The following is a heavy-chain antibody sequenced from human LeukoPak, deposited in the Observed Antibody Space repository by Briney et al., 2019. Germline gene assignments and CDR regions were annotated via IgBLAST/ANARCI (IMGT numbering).Heavy chain of an antibody. Sequence: PSQTLSLTCALPVGSIIGGSYYWSWIRHPAGKGLEWIGRIYTSGSTNYNPSLKSRVTISVDTSKNQFSLHLSSVTVADKAMYYCARVSIYGRSYLDYWGQGTLVTVSS. CDR3: ARVSIYGRSYLDY. CDR2: IYTSGST. V-gene: IGHV4-61*02. CDR1: VGSIIGGSYY. D-gene: IGHD3-10*01. J-gene: IGHJ4*02.